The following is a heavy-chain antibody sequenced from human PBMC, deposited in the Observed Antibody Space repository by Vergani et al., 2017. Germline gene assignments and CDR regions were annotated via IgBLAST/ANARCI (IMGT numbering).Heavy chain of an antibody. Sequence: QVQLVQSGAEVKKPGASVKVSCKASGGTFSSYTISWVRQAPGQGLEWMGRIIPILGIANYAQKFQGRVTITADKSTSTAYMDLSSLRSEDTAVYYCARLLRLGELSLYSPFRYWGQGTLVTVSS. J-gene: IGHJ4*02. CDR3: ARLLRLGELSLYSPFRY. CDR1: GGTFSSYT. CDR2: IIPILGIA. V-gene: IGHV1-69*09. D-gene: IGHD3-16*02.